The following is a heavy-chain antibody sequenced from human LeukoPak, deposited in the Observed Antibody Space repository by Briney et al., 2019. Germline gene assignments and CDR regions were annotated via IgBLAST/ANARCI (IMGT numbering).Heavy chain of an antibody. CDR2: IDWEGDK. J-gene: IGHJ4*02. V-gene: IGHV2-70*11. D-gene: IGHD3-22*01. Sequence: ESGPALVKPTETLTLTCTFSGFSLSTSGMCVSWIRQPPGKALEWLARIDWEGDKYYSTSLKTRLTISKDTSKNQVVLTVTNMDPVDTATYYCARHRKTSYYDTIGYFDYWGQGTLVTVSS. CDR1: GFSLSTSGMC. CDR3: ARHRKTSYYDTIGYFDY.